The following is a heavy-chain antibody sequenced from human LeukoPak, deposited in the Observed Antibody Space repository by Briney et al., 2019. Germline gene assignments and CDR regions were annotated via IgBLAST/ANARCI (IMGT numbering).Heavy chain of an antibody. J-gene: IGHJ6*02. CDR3: ARLGVGASYYYYSGLDV. CDR1: GFTVSSHY. Sequence: GGSLRLSCAASGFTVSSHYMTWVRQAPGKGLEWVSIIYSGGGTFYTDSVKGKFAISRDNSKNTLYLQMNSLRAEDTAVYYCARLGVGASYYYYSGLDVWGQGTTVTVSS. D-gene: IGHD1-26*01. CDR2: IYSGGGT. V-gene: IGHV3-66*04.